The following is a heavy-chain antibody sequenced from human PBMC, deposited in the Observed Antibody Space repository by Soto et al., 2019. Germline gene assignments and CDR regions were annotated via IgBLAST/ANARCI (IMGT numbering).Heavy chain of an antibody. J-gene: IGHJ6*03. V-gene: IGHV1-8*01. Sequence: QVQLVQSGAEVKKPGASVKVSCKASGYTFTSYDINWVRQATGQGLEWMGWMNPNSGNTGYAQKFQGRVTMTRNTSTSTDVIELRSVRLAVNAVYYCAGGGGSVAGFILLYYYMDVWGKGTTVTVSS. CDR1: GYTFTSYD. D-gene: IGHD2-15*01. CDR2: MNPNSGNT. CDR3: AGGGGSVAGFILLYYYMDV.